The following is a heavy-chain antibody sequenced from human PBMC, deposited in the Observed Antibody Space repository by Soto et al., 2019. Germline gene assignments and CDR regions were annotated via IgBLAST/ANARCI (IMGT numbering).Heavy chain of an antibody. D-gene: IGHD3-22*01. Sequence: SVKVSCKASGGTFSSYAISWVRQVPGQGLEWMGGIIPIFGTANYAQKFQGRVTITADESTSTAYMELSSLRSEDTAVYYCARSYDSSGYYRYFQHWGQGTLVTAPQ. CDR1: GGTFSSYA. CDR2: IIPIFGTA. J-gene: IGHJ1*01. V-gene: IGHV1-69*13. CDR3: ARSYDSSGYYRYFQH.